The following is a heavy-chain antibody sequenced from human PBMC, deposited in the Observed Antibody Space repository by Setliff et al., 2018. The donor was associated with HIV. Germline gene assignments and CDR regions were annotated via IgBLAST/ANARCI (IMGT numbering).Heavy chain of an antibody. CDR2: VYYSGST. D-gene: IGHD3-3*01. Sequence: PSETLSLTCAVYGGSFSDNYWSWIRQHPGKGLDWIGRVYYSGSTDYNPSLQSRATLSIDTSKNQFSLKLTSVIAADTAIYYCARGPFVLRFSERLVYFDYWGQGKLVTVSS. CDR3: ARGPFVLRFSERLVYFDY. J-gene: IGHJ4*02. CDR1: GGSFSDNY. V-gene: IGHV4-34*09.